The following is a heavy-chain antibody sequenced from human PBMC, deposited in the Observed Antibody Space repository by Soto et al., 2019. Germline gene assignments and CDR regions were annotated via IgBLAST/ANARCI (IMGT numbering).Heavy chain of an antibody. Sequence: EVQLVESGGGLVHPGGSLRLSCADSGFSFTTFWMTWVRQAPGKGLEWVAIIRQDGGDEFYEDSVKGRFTISRDNAKNSLYLQMNSPRVEDTAVYYCTWGRGWLQTDWGQGTLVTVSS. CDR1: GFSFTTFW. V-gene: IGHV3-7*04. J-gene: IGHJ4*02. CDR2: IRQDGGDE. CDR3: TWGRGWLQTD. D-gene: IGHD3-10*01.